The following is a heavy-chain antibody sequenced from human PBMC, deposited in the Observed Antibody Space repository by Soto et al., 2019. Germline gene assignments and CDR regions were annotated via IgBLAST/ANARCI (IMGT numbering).Heavy chain of an antibody. D-gene: IGHD3-22*01. CDR3: ARISYYDSSGQNRNAFDI. J-gene: IGHJ3*02. V-gene: IGHV1-46*01. CDR1: GYTFTSYY. CDR2: INPSGGST. Sequence: ASVKVSCKASGYTFTSYYMHWVRQAPGQGLEWMGIINPSGGSTSYAQKFQGRVTMTRDTSTSAVYMELSSLRSEDTAVYYCARISYYDSSGQNRNAFDIWGQGTMVTVSS.